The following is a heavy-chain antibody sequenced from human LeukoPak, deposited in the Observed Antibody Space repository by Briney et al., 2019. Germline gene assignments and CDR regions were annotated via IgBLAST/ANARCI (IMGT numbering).Heavy chain of an antibody. J-gene: IGHJ4*02. Sequence: PGGSMRLSRAASGFTFSSYDMHWVRQATGKGLEWVSAIGTAGDTYYPGSVKGRFTISRENAKNSLYLQMNSLRAGDTAVYYCARGEVDTGLIDYWGQGTLVTVSS. V-gene: IGHV3-13*01. D-gene: IGHD5-18*01. CDR1: GFTFSSYD. CDR3: ARGEVDTGLIDY. CDR2: IGTAGDT.